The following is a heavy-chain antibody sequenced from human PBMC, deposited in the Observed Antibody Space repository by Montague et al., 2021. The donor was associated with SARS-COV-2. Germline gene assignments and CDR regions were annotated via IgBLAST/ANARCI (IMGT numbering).Heavy chain of an antibody. J-gene: IGHJ4*02. V-gene: IGHV4-39*01. CDR3: ARRVHPAFGSGAIDY. Sequence: SETLSLTCTVAGDSIRSSSYYWGWIRQPPGRGLEWIGSIYYDGSTYYNPSFKIRVTISVDTSQTQFSLKLSSVTAAATSVYSRARRVHPAFGSGAIDYWGQGTLVTVSS. CDR1: GDSIRSSSYY. CDR2: IYYDGST. D-gene: IGHD6-19*01.